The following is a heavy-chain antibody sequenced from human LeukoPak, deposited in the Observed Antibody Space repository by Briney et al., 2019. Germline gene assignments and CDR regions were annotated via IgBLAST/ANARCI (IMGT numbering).Heavy chain of an antibody. CDR1: GFTFSSYW. D-gene: IGHD4-17*01. CDR2: IKQDGSEK. J-gene: IGHJ4*02. V-gene: IGHV3-7*03. CDR3: ARPMGYGDYTPFDY. Sequence: PGGSLRLSCAASGFTFSSYWMSWVRQAPGKGLEWVANIKQDGSEKYYVDSVKGRFTISRDNAKNSLYLQMNSLRAEDTAVYYCARPMGYGDYTPFDYWGQGTLVTVSS.